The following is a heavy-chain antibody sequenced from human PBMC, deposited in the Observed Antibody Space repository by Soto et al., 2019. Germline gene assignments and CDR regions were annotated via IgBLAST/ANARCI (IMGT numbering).Heavy chain of an antibody. D-gene: IGHD6-19*01. J-gene: IGHJ4*02. CDR2: IWYDGSNK. CDR3: ARDRTSTLSSGTSFDY. CDR1: GFTLDDYG. Sequence: GGSLRLSCAASGFTLDDYGMSWVRQAPGKGLEWVAVIWYDGSNKYYADSVKGRFTISRDNAKNSLYLQMNSLRAEDTAVYYCARDRTSTLSSGTSFDYWGQGTLVTVSS. V-gene: IGHV3-33*08.